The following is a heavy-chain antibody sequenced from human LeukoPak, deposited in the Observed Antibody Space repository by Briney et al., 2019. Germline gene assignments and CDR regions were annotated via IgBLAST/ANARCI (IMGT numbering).Heavy chain of an antibody. CDR2: ISGTGTTI. D-gene: IGHD3-10*01. CDR1: GFTFSSYG. Sequence: GGSLRLSCAASGFTFSSYGMNWVRQAPGKGLEWVSYISGTGTTIYYADSVKGRFTISRDNAKYSLHLQMDSLRADDTAVYFCARGGLGSWPIDSWGQGTLVTVYS. CDR3: ARGGLGSWPIDS. J-gene: IGHJ4*02. V-gene: IGHV3-48*04.